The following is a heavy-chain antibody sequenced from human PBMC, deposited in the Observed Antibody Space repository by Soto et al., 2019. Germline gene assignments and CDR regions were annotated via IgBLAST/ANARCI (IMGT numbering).Heavy chain of an antibody. Sequence: QVQLQESGPGLVKPSETLSLTCTVSGGSISSYYWSWIRQPPGKGLEWIGYIYYSGSTNYNPSLKSRVTISVDTSKNQFSLKLSSVTAADTAVYYCARDRGLYGDYEGGWFDPWGQGTLVTVSS. V-gene: IGHV4-59*01. J-gene: IGHJ5*02. D-gene: IGHD4-17*01. CDR3: ARDRGLYGDYEGGWFDP. CDR1: GGSISSYY. CDR2: IYYSGST.